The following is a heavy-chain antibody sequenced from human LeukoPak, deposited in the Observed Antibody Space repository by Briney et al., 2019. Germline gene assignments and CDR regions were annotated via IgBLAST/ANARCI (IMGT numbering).Heavy chain of an antibody. CDR3: AHSGAYYYDSSGFDY. Sequence: ESGPTLVKPTQTLTLTCTFSGFSLSTSGVGVGWIRQPPGKALEWLALIYWDDDKRYSPSLRSRLTITKATSKNQVVLTMTNMDPVDTATYYCAHSGAYYYDSSGFDYWGQGTLVTVSS. J-gene: IGHJ4*02. V-gene: IGHV2-5*02. D-gene: IGHD3-22*01. CDR2: IYWDDDK. CDR1: GFSLSTSGVG.